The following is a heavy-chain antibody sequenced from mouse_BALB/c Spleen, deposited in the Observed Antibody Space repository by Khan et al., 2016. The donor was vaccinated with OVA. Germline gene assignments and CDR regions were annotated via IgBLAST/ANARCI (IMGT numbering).Heavy chain of an antibody. CDR2: INPYNGFT. CDR1: GYSFTDYT. V-gene: IGHV1-18*01. Sequence: IQLVQSRPELVKPGASMKISCKASGYSFTDYTMNWVKQSHGKNLEWIGLINPYNGFTTYNQKFKGKATLTVHKSSSTAYMELLSLTSEDSAVYYGARGNYYGSNSWFAYWGQGTLVTVSA. CDR3: ARGNYYGSNSWFAY. D-gene: IGHD1-1*01. J-gene: IGHJ3*01.